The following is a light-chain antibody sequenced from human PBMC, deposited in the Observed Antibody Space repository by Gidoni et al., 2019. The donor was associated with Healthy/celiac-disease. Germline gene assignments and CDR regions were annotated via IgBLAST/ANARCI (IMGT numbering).Light chain of an antibody. CDR3: QQRSNWPPGLT. CDR1: QSVSSY. J-gene: IGKJ4*01. CDR2: DAS. Sequence: EIVLTQSQATLSLSPGERATLSCRASQSVSSYLAWYPQKPGQAPRLLIYDASNRATGIPARFSGSGSGTDFTLTISSLEPEDFAVYYCQQRSNWPPGLTFGGGTKVEIK. V-gene: IGKV3-11*01.